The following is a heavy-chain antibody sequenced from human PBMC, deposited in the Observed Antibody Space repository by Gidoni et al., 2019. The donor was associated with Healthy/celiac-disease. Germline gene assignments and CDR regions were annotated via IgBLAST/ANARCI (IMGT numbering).Heavy chain of an antibody. CDR2: IKQDGSDK. D-gene: IGHD6-25*01. CDR3: ARGAATDY. V-gene: IGHV3-7*01. CDR1: GFPFSSYW. J-gene: IGHJ4*02. Sequence: EVQLVESGGGLVQPGGSLRLSCAASGFPFSSYWMTWVRQAPGKGLEWVASIKQDGSDKYYVNSVKGRFTISRDNAQNSLYLQMNSLRAEDTAVYYCARGAATDYWGQGTLVTVSS.